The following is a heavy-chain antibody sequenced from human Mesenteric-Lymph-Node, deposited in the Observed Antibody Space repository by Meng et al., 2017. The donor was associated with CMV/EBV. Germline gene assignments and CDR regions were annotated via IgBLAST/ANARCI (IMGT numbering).Heavy chain of an antibody. CDR1: GGSVSSGSYY. J-gene: IGHJ6*02. D-gene: IGHD1-26*01. CDR2: IYYSGST. V-gene: IGHV4-61*01. Sequence: SETLSLTCTVSGGSVSSGSYYWSWIRQPPGKGLEWIGYIYYSGSTNYNPSLKSRVTISVDTSKNQFSLKLSSVTAADTAVYYCASGSYYYYYGMDVWGQGTTVIVSS. CDR3: ASGSYYYYYGMDV.